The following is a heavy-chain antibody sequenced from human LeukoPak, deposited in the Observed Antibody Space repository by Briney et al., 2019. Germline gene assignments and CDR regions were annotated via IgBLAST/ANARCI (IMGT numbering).Heavy chain of an antibody. V-gene: IGHV3-30*01. CDR2: ISSNGSNK. D-gene: IGHD3-10*01. CDR3: ARGYYYGEE. Sequence: PGRSLTLSCAASGFTFSSYAMHWIRQAPGKGLEWVAAISSNGSNKYYPASVKGRFTISRDNSKNTLYLQMNSLRAEDTAVYYCARGYYYGEEWGQGTLVTVSS. CDR1: GFTFSSYA. J-gene: IGHJ4*02.